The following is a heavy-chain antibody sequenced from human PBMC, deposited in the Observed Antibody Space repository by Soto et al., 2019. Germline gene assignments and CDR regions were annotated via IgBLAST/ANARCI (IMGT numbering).Heavy chain of an antibody. Sequence: QVQLQQWGAGLLKPSETLSLTCAVYGASLSGYYWTWIRQSPGKGLEWIAEINESGSPNYSPSLQERVTISIVPSKNQFSLTLSSVTAADTAVYYRWGGRHYGSGSYSIRSGFQYYFYIDVWGKGTTVTVSS. J-gene: IGHJ6*03. CDR1: GASLSGYY. CDR2: INESGSP. V-gene: IGHV4-34*01. CDR3: WGGRHYGSGSYSIRSGFQYYFYIDV. D-gene: IGHD3-10*01.